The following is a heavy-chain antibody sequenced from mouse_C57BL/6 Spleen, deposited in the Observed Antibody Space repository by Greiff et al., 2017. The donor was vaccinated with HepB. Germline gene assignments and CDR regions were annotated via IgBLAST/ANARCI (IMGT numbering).Heavy chain of an antibody. D-gene: IGHD1-1*01. CDR1: GYTFTSYW. J-gene: IGHJ3*01. CDR2: IHPNSGST. Sequence: VQLQQSGAELVKPGASVKLSCKASGYTFTSYWMHWVKQRPGQGLEWIGMIHPNSGSTNYNEKFKSKATLTVDKSSSTAYMQLSSLTSEDSAVYYCAREDYAGFAYWGQGTLVTVSA. CDR3: AREDYAGFAY. V-gene: IGHV1-64*01.